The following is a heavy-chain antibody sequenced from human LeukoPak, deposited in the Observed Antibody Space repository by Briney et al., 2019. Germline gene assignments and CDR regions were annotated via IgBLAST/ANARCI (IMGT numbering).Heavy chain of an antibody. CDR2: INHSGST. J-gene: IGHJ4*02. D-gene: IGHD6-13*01. CDR1: GFTFSNAW. V-gene: IGHV4-34*01. CDR3: ARGGFKSSSWYLRY. Sequence: GSLRLSCAASGFTFSNAWMSWVRQAPGKGLEWIGEINHSGSTNYNPSLKSRVTISVDTSKNQFSLKLSSVTAADTAVYYCARGGFKSSSWYLRYWGQGTLVTVSS.